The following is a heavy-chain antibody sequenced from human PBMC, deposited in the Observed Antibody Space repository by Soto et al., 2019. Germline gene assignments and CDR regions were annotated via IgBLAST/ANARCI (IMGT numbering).Heavy chain of an antibody. Sequence: PSETLSLTCTVSGDSINNYYWSWIRQPPGKTLEWIGYIYYTGSTTYNPSLESRVTMSVDASRNQFSLKLSSVNAADTAVYYCAKYRRTAAEGYPLDYWGRGTLVTVSS. D-gene: IGHD6-13*01. CDR1: GDSINNYY. CDR3: AKYRRTAAEGYPLDY. CDR2: IYYTGST. J-gene: IGHJ4*02. V-gene: IGHV4-59*01.